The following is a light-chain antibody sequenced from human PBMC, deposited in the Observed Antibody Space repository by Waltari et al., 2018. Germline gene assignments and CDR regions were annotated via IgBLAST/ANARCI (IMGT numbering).Light chain of an antibody. V-gene: IGLV3-19*01. J-gene: IGLJ2*01. CDR1: SLRSYF. Sequence: SSELTQDPAVSVAMGQTVSITCQGDSLRSYFASLYQQRPGQAPILVMYDKNHRPSGVPDRFSGSSSDNTASLTITGAQAEDEASYYCHSRDASGVGGSFGGGTKLTVL. CDR2: DKN. CDR3: HSRDASGVGGS.